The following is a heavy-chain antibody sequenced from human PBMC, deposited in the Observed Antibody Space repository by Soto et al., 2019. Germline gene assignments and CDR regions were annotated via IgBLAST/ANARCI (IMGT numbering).Heavy chain of an antibody. CDR1: GGSISSGGYS. Sequence: QLQLQESGSGLVKPSQTLSLTCAVSGGSISSGGYSWSWIRQPPGKGLEWIGYIYHSGSTYYNPSLRSRVTISVDTSKNQFSLKLSSVTAADTAVYYCARYGYDSCGYYFDYWGQGTLVTVSS. J-gene: IGHJ4*02. D-gene: IGHD3-22*01. CDR3: ARYGYDSCGYYFDY. V-gene: IGHV4-30-2*01. CDR2: IYHSGST.